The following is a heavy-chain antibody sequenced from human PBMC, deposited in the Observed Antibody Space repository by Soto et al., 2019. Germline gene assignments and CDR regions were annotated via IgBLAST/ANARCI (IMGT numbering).Heavy chain of an antibody. J-gene: IGHJ6*02. D-gene: IGHD5-12*01. Sequence: QVQLEQSGAEVKQPGSSVRVSCKASGGTFSNSAISWVRQAPGQGLEWMGGIMPVFRAPDYAQNFQGRVTITADESTSTAYMELHGLRSDDTAMYFCARDKDRLQLGGNYYYILDVWGQGTTVTVSS. V-gene: IGHV1-69*12. CDR2: IMPVFRAP. CDR3: ARDKDRLQLGGNYYYILDV. CDR1: GGTFSNSA.